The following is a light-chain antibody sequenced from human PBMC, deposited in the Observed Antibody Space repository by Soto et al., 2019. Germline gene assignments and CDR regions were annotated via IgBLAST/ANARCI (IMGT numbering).Light chain of an antibody. CDR2: EAS. Sequence: QSALTQPASVSGSPGQSITISCTGISNDVGTYNLVSWYQHHPGKAPKLIIYEASKRTSGVPNRFSGSKSGNTASLTISGLHAEDEADYYCCSYGRSVVFGGGTQLTVL. CDR1: SNDVGTYNL. V-gene: IGLV2-23*01. J-gene: IGLJ2*01. CDR3: CSYGRSVV.